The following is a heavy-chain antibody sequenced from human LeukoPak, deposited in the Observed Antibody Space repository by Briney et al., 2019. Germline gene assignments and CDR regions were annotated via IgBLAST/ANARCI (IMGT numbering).Heavy chain of an antibody. V-gene: IGHV1-18*01. CDR3: ARGGAYNWFDP. Sequence: ASVKVSCKASGYTFNNHGICWVRQAPGQGLEGMGWISGYNGNTNYAQRLQRRVTMTTDTSTSTAYMELRSLKSDDTAVYYCARGGAYNWFDPWGQGTLVTVSS. D-gene: IGHD3-16*01. CDR2: ISGYNGNT. J-gene: IGHJ5*02. CDR1: GYTFNNHG.